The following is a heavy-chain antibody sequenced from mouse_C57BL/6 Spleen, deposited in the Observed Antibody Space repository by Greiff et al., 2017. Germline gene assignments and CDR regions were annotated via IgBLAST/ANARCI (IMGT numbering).Heavy chain of an antibody. CDR1: GYTFTSYW. CDR2: IDPSDSYT. J-gene: IGHJ3*01. CDR3: ATNYYGSGYKFAY. V-gene: IGHV1-50*01. Sequence: QVQLQQPGAELVKPGASVKLSCKASGYTFTSYWMQWVKQRPGQGLEWIGEIDPSDSYTNYNQKFKGKATLTVDTSSSTAYMQLSSLTSEDSAVYYCATNYYGSGYKFAYWGQGTLVTVSA. D-gene: IGHD1-1*01.